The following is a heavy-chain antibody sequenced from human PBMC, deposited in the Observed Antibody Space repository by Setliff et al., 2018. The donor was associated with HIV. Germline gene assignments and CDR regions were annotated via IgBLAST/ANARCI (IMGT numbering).Heavy chain of an antibody. J-gene: IGHJ6*02. CDR2: IYYSGST. D-gene: IGHD6-19*01. Sequence: PSETLSLTCTVSGGSISSSSYYWGWIRQPPGKGLEWIGSIYYSGSTYYNPSLKSRVTISVDTSKNQFPLKLNSVTAADTAVYYCARDYGYSSGWYGDYYYYGMDVWGQGTTVTVSS. CDR1: GGSISSSSYY. V-gene: IGHV4-39*06. CDR3: ARDYGYSSGWYGDYYYYGMDV.